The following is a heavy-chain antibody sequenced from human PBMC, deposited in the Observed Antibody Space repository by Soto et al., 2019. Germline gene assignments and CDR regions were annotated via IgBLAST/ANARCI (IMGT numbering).Heavy chain of an antibody. D-gene: IGHD5-12*01. Sequence: QVQLVQSGAEVKKPGASVKVSCKASGYTFAGYYMHWVRQAPGQGLEWMGWINPNSGGTNYAQKFQGRVTMTRDTSISTAYMELSRLRSDDTAVYYCARDGRTITPGAYFDYWGQGTLVTVSS. CDR1: GYTFAGYY. CDR3: ARDGRTITPGAYFDY. CDR2: INPNSGGT. V-gene: IGHV1-2*02. J-gene: IGHJ4*02.